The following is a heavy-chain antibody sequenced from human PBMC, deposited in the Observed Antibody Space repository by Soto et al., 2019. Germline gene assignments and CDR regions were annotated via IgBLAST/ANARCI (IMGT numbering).Heavy chain of an antibody. CDR1: VFTFSSYE. Sequence: PVGSLRLSCAPSVFTFSSYEMNWVRQAPGKGLEWVSYISVSGTMRFYADAVKGRFTISRDNTKKILYLQMNSLRAEDTALYYCATAGLTGTVWGQGTTVTVSS. J-gene: IGHJ6*02. CDR3: ATAGLTGTV. V-gene: IGHV3-48*03. D-gene: IGHD3-9*01. CDR2: ISVSGTMR.